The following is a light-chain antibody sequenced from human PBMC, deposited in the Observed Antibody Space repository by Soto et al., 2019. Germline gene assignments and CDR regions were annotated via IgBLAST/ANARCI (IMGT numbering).Light chain of an antibody. Sequence: EILMTQSPATLSVSPGERATPSCRASQRVRSNLAWDQQKPGQAPSLLIFEATARATGMPARFSGSGSVTEFTLTDSSLQSEDFAVYYCQQRSNWQINFGQGTRLEIK. J-gene: IGKJ5*01. CDR1: QRVRSN. CDR3: QQRSNWQIN. CDR2: EAT. V-gene: IGKV3-15*01.